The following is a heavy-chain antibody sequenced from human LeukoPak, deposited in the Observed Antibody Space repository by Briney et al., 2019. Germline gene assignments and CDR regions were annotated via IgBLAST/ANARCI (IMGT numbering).Heavy chain of an antibody. V-gene: IGHV3-23*01. CDR1: GFTFSSYA. CDR2: ISGSGGST. J-gene: IGHJ6*03. D-gene: IGHD3-10*01. CDR3: ARSYAGSGSYFSTYYYYYYMDV. Sequence: GGSLKLSCAASGFTFSSYAMSWVRQAPGKGLEWVSAISGSGGSTYYTDSVKGRFIISRDNSKNTLYVQMNSLRAEDTAVYYCARSYAGSGSYFSTYYYYYYMDVWGKGTTVTISS.